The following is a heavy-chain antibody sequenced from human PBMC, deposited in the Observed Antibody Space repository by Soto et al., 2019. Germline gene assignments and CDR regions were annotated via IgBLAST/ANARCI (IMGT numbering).Heavy chain of an antibody. CDR1: GYTFTIYA. J-gene: IGHJ5*02. V-gene: IGHV1-3*01. D-gene: IGHD3-10*01. CDR3: AREDAYYYSSGIVDP. Sequence: GASVKVSCKASGYTFTIYAMHWVRQAPGQRLERMGWINAGNGNTKYSQKFQGRVTITRDTSASTAYMELSSLRSEDTAVYYCAREDAYYYSSGIVDPWGQGTLVTVSS. CDR2: INAGNGNT.